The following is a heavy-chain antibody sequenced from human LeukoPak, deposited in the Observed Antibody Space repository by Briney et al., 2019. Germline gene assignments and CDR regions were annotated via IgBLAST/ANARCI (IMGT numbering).Heavy chain of an antibody. CDR1: RYTFTSYD. CDR2: MNPNSGNT. D-gene: IGHD3-22*01. Sequence: ASVKVSCKAYRYTFTSYDINWVRQAPGQGLEWMGWMNPNSGNTGYAQKFQGRVTMTRDTSTGTAYMELSSLRSEDTAVYYCVRAIGIEVPGAGYWGQGTLVTVSS. V-gene: IGHV1-8*01. CDR3: VRAIGIEVPGAGY. J-gene: IGHJ4*02.